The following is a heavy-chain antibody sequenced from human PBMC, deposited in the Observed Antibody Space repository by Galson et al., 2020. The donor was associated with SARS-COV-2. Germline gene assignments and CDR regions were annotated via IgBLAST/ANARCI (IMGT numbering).Heavy chain of an antibody. J-gene: IGHJ5*02. V-gene: IGHV4-39*01. CDR3: ARLRVLARAGIGTFDP. Sequence: SETLSLTCSVSGGSISNSDYYWGWIRQPPGKGLEWIGSIYSSGSTQYNPSLQSRVTMSTDTSKNQLSLKLTSVAATDTAVYYCARLRVLARAGIGTFDPWGQGTLVIVSS. CDR1: GGSISNSDYY. CDR2: IYSSGST. D-gene: IGHD3-3*02.